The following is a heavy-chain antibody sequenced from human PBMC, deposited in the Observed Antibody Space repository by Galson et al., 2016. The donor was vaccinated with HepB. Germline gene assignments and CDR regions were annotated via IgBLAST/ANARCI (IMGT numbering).Heavy chain of an antibody. Sequence: SLRLSCAASGFTVSNHYMSWVRQAPGKGLEWVSLIYTGGSTYYADSVKGRFTIPRDNSKNTLYLQMNSLRAEDTAVYYCASMTGTTPGGYWGQGTLVTVSS. D-gene: IGHD1-20*01. CDR2: IYTGGST. V-gene: IGHV3-53*01. J-gene: IGHJ4*02. CDR3: ASMTGTTPGGY. CDR1: GFTVSNHY.